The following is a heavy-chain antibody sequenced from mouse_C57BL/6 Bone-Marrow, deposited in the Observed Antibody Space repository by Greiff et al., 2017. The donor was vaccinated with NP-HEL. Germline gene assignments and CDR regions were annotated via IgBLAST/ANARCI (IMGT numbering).Heavy chain of an antibody. Sequence: LQQSGPELVKPGASVKLSCKASGYTFTDYYVNWVKQSHGKSLEWIGDINPNNGGTSYNQKFKGKATLTVDKSSSTAYMELRSLTSEDSAVYYCARATYYDYDGAMDYWGQGTSVTVSS. V-gene: IGHV1-26*01. CDR2: INPNNGGT. CDR1: GYTFTDYY. D-gene: IGHD2-4*01. J-gene: IGHJ4*01. CDR3: ARATYYDYDGAMDY.